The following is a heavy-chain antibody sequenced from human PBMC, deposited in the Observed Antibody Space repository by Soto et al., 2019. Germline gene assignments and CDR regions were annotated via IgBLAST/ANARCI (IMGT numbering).Heavy chain of an antibody. Sequence: LRLSFAASGFTFSDHYMSWIRQAPGKGLEWIGYSSNSGSFTRYADSVKGRFSISRDNAKNSLYLQINSLRGDDTAIYYCVRSGDNYNLLDYWGQGTPVTVSS. CDR2: SSNSGSFT. D-gene: IGHD1-1*01. CDR1: GFTFSDHY. CDR3: VRSGDNYNLLDY. J-gene: IGHJ4*02. V-gene: IGHV3-11*06.